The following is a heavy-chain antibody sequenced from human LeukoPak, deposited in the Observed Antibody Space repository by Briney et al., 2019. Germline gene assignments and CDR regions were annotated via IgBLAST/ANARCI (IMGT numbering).Heavy chain of an antibody. D-gene: IGHD4-23*01. CDR2: IHYSGNT. CDR1: GDSVRTNNYY. J-gene: IGHJ4*02. CDR3: ARLRRWSNGTDY. V-gene: IGHV4-61*01. Sequence: SETLSLTCTVSGDSVRTNNYYWSWIRQPPGEGLEWIGYIHYSGNTNYNTSLKSRVTISVDTSKNQFSLKLSSVTAADTAAYYCARLRRWSNGTDYWGQGTLVTVSS.